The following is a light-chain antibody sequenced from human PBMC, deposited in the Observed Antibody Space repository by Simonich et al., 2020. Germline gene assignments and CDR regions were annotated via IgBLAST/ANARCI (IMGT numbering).Light chain of an antibody. J-gene: IGKJ2*01. CDR2: WDS. V-gene: IGKV4-1*01. CDR1: QSVLYSSNNKNY. Sequence: DIVMTQSPDSLAVSLGERATINCKSSQSVLYSSNNKNYLAWYQQKPGQPPKLLIYWDSTRESGVPDRFSGSGSGTDFTLTISSLQAEDVAVYYCQQYYSTPRTFGQGTKLEIK. CDR3: QQYYSTPRT.